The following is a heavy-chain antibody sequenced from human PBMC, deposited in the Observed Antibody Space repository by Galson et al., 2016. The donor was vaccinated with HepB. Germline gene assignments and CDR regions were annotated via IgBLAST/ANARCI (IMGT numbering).Heavy chain of an antibody. D-gene: IGHD6-19*01. CDR1: GFIFSSYW. J-gene: IGHJ4*02. CDR3: VHQASGYSSGWFYFDS. Sequence: SLRLSCAGSGFIFSSYWMSWVRQAPGKGLEWISSISSNGDKTDYADSVRDRFTISRDNFRNILYLQMGSTRTEDTAVYFCVHQASGYSSGWFYFDSWGQGILVTVSS. CDR2: ISSNGDKT. V-gene: IGHV3-64*02.